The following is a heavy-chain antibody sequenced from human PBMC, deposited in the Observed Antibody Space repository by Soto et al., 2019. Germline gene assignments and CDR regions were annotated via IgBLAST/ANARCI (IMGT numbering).Heavy chain of an antibody. CDR1: GYTFTSYG. D-gene: IGHD2-2*03. Sequence: GSAVKVSCKASGYTFTSYGISWVRQAPGQGLEWMGWISAYNGNTNYAQKLQGRVTMTTDTSTSTAYMELRSLRSDDTAVYYCARLEIVGGPAAMDAYYGTDVCDHGTMVSLSS. CDR3: ARLEIVGGPAAMDAYYGTDV. J-gene: IGHJ6*02. V-gene: IGHV1-18*04. CDR2: ISAYNGNT.